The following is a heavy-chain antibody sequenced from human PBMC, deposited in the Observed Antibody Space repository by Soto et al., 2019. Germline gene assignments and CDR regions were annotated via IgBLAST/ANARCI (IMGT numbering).Heavy chain of an antibody. CDR3: ARHYYGSGSYYYYYYYYMDV. CDR2: MNPNSGNT. J-gene: IGHJ6*03. D-gene: IGHD3-10*01. V-gene: IGHV1-8*01. Sequence: ASVKVSCKASGYTFTSYDINWVRQATGQGLEWMGWMNPNSGNTGYAQKFQGRVTMTRNTSISTAYMELSSLRSEDTAVYYCARHYYGSGSYYYYYYYYMDVWGKGTTVTVSS. CDR1: GYTFTSYD.